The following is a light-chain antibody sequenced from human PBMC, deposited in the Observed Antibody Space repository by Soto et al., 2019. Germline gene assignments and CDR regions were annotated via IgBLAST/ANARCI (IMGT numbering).Light chain of an antibody. CDR3: SSYTSSSVV. CDR1: SSDVGGYNY. V-gene: IGLV2-14*01. J-gene: IGLJ2*01. Sequence: QSALTQPPSASGSPGQSVTISCTGTSSDVGGYNYVAWFQQHPGKAPKLMIYEVSNRPSGVSNRFSGSKSGNTASLTISGLQAEDEADYYCSSYTSSSVVFGGGTKVTVL. CDR2: EVS.